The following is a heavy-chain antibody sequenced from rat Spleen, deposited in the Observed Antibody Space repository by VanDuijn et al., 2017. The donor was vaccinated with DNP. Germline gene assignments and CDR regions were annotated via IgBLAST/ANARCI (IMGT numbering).Heavy chain of an antibody. CDR3: VRWNSGHFDY. V-gene: IGHV5-22*01. Sequence: EVQLVESGGGLVQPGRSLKLSCAASGFTFSDFNMAWVRQAPAKGLEWVAYIGSPAYAPYHGDSVKGRFTISRDNAKSTLYLQMTSLRSEDMATYYCVRWNSGHFDYWGQGVMVTVSS. D-gene: IGHD4-3*01. CDR2: IGSPAYAP. CDR1: GFTFSDFN. J-gene: IGHJ2*01.